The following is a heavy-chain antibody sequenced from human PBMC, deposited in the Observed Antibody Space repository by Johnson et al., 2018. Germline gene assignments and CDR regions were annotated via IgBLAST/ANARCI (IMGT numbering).Heavy chain of an antibody. V-gene: IGHV3-15*07. CDR2: IKSKSTGWRT. CDR1: GFTFNNAW. Sequence: EVQLVESGGGLVKPGGSLRLSCVASGFTFNNAWINWVRQVPGKGPEWVGRIKSKSTGWRTEYAGVVRDRFTLSRDDSKNMVYLQMNSLKAEDTGLYYCTTERSGAGRVVGFQHWGQGTLVTVSS. J-gene: IGHJ1*01. CDR3: TTERSGAGRVVGFQH. D-gene: IGHD3-10*01.